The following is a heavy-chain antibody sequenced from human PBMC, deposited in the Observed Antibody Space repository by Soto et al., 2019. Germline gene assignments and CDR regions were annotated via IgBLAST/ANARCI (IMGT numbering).Heavy chain of an antibody. CDR1: GGSISSGDYY. V-gene: IGHV4-30-4*01. Sequence: SETLSLTCTVSGGSISSGDYYWSWIRQPPGKGLEWIGYIYYSESTYYNPSLKSRVTISVDTSKNQFSLKLSSVTAADTAVYYCARGYCSGGSCYSYYYYGMDVWGQGTTVTVSS. D-gene: IGHD2-15*01. CDR3: ARGYCSGGSCYSYYYYGMDV. CDR2: IYYSEST. J-gene: IGHJ6*02.